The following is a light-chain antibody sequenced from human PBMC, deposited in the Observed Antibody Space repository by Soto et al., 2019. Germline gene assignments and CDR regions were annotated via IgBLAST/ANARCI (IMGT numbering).Light chain of an antibody. J-gene: IGKJ1*01. CDR1: QSVSNK. Sequence: EIVMTQSPATLSVSPGERVTLSCRASQSVSNKLAWSQQKPGQAPRLLIYDASGRAGSVPARLSGSGSGTEFTLTISSLQSEDFAVYFCQQYDDWPPTSGQGTKVDI. CDR3: QQYDDWPPT. V-gene: IGKV3-15*01. CDR2: DAS.